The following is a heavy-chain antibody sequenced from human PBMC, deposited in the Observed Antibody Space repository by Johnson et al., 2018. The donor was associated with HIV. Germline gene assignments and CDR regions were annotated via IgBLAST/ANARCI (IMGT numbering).Heavy chain of an antibody. CDR2: ISYDGSNT. CDR3: AREEVTIFGVAYDSFDI. Sequence: QMLLVESGGGVVQPGRSLRLSCAASGFTFSSYAMHWVRQAPGKGLEWVAVISYDGSNTYYADSVKGRFTNPRANTKNSLYLQMNSLRAEDTAVYYCAREEVTIFGVAYDSFDIWGQGTMVTVSS. J-gene: IGHJ3*02. CDR1: GFTFSSYA. V-gene: IGHV3-30*04. D-gene: IGHD3-3*01.